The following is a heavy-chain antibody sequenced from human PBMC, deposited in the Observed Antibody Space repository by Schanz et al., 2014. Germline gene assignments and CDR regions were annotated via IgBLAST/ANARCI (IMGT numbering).Heavy chain of an antibody. D-gene: IGHD2-15*01. J-gene: IGHJ4*02. CDR1: GFTFSDSW. Sequence: VQLVESGGGLVQPGGSLRLSCAASGFTFSDSWMHWVRQAPGEGLEWVAFIRFDASHKYYADSVKGRFTISRDNAKNTLYLQMNSLRAEDTAVYYCARDARNSDFDYWGQGTLVTVSS. V-gene: IGHV3-30*02. CDR3: ARDARNSDFDY. CDR2: IRFDASHK.